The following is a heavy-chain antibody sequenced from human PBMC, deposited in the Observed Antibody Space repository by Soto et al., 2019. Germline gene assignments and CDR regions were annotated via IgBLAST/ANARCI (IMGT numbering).Heavy chain of an antibody. D-gene: IGHD1-26*01. CDR1: GFPFSSYS. Sequence: PGGSLSLSCAASGFPFSSYSMNWVRQAPGKGLEWVSSISSSSSYIYYADSVKGRFTISRDNAKNSLYLQMNGLRAEDTAVYYCARDTVGATTGYYYYGMDVWGQGTTVTVSS. J-gene: IGHJ6*02. V-gene: IGHV3-21*01. CDR3: ARDTVGATTGYYYYGMDV. CDR2: ISSSSSYI.